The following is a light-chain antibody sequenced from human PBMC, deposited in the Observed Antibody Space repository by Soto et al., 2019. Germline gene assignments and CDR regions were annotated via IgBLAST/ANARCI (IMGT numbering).Light chain of an antibody. V-gene: IGKV1-27*01. CDR3: QRYNNWPGT. CDR2: AAS. CDR1: QGISNY. Sequence: DIQVTQSPSSLSASVGDRVTITCRASQGISNYLAWYQQKPGKVPKLLIYAASTLQSGVPSRFSGSASGTEFTLTISSLQSEDFAVYYCQRYNNWPGTFGQGTKVDI. J-gene: IGKJ1*01.